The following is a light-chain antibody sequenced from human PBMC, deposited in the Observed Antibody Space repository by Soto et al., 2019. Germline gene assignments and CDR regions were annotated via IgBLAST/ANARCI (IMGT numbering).Light chain of an antibody. V-gene: IGKV1-12*01. Sequence: DIQMTQSPSSVSASVGDRVTITCRASQGISTWLAWYQQKPGKAPKLLSYASSSLLSGVPSRFSGSGSGTDFTLTISSLQPENCANSSCQQAHSFPLTFGGGTKVEIK. J-gene: IGKJ4*01. CDR3: QQAHSFPLT. CDR1: QGISTW. CDR2: ASS.